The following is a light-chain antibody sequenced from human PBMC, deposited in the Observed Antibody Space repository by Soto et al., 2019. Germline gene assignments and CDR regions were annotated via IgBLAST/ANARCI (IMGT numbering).Light chain of an antibody. Sequence: QSALTQPASVSGSPGQSVTISCTGTSIDVGSYNRVYWYQQHPGKAPKLMIYEGSKRPSGVSDRFSGSKSGNTASLTIPGLQAEDEAEYYCCSYADSSSLVYVVFGGGTKLTVL. V-gene: IGLV2-23*01. CDR1: SIDVGSYNR. CDR3: CSYADSSSLVYVV. J-gene: IGLJ2*01. CDR2: EGS.